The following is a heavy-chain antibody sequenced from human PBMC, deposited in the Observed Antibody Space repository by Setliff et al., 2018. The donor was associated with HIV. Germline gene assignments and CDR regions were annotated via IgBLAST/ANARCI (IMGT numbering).Heavy chain of an antibody. J-gene: IGHJ3*02. V-gene: IGHV4-34*01. CDR3: ARGRYYDSSGYGDAFDI. Sequence: SETLSLTCAVYGGSFSDYYWTWIRQSPGKGLEWIGEINHRGSTNYNPSLKSRVTVSVDTSKNQFSLKLSSVTAADTAVYYCARGRYYDSSGYGDAFDIWGQGTMVTVSS. CDR2: INHRGST. D-gene: IGHD3-22*01. CDR1: GGSFSDYY.